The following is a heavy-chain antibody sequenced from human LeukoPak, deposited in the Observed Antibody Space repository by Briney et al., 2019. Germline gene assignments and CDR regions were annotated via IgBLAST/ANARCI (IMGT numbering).Heavy chain of an antibody. CDR3: AKAPGLRGAFDI. CDR1: GFTFDDYA. V-gene: IGHV3-9*01. CDR2: ISWNSGSI. D-gene: IGHD4-17*01. Sequence: GGSLRLSCAASGFTFDDYAMHWVRQAPGKGLEWVSGISWNSGSIGYADSVKGRFTISRDNAKNSLYLQMDSLRAENTALYYCAKAPGLRGAFDIWGQGTMVTVSS. J-gene: IGHJ3*02.